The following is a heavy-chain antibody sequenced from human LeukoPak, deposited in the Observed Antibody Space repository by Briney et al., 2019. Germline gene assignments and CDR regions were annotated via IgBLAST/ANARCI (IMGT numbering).Heavy chain of an antibody. D-gene: IGHD3-16*01. J-gene: IGHJ6*04. Sequence: SETLSLTCTVSGGSVSSGSYYWSWIRQPPGKGLEWIGYIYYSGSTNYNPSLKSRVTISVDTSKNQFSLKLSSVTAADTAVYYCARETPPWGLHYYHGMDVWGKGTTVTVSS. V-gene: IGHV4-61*01. CDR3: ARETPPWGLHYYHGMDV. CDR1: GGSVSSGSYY. CDR2: IYYSGST.